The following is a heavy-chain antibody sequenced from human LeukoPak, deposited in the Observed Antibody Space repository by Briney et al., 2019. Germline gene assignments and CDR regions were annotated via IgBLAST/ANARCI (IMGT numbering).Heavy chain of an antibody. CDR1: GFTFSSYA. V-gene: IGHV3-30*04. CDR3: ARDKSSGYYYFDY. CDR2: ISYDGSNK. D-gene: IGHD3-22*01. J-gene: IGHJ4*02. Sequence: GGSLRLSCAASGFTFSSYAMHWVRQAPGKGLEWVAVISYDGSNKYYADSVKGRFTISRDNSKNTLYLQMNGLRAEDTALYYCARDKSSGYYYFDYWGQGTLVTVSS.